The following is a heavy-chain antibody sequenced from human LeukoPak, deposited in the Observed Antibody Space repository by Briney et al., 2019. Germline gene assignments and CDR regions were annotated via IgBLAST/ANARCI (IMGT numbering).Heavy chain of an antibody. CDR3: ARVQDFETRGYYLGY. V-gene: IGHV4-34*01. J-gene: IGHJ4*01. Sequence: SETLSLTRAVYGGSFSDYYWNWIRQPPGKGLEWIGEINHSGSTNYNPSLKSRVTMSVDTFKNQFSLTLSSVTAADTAVYYCARVQDFETRGYYLGYWGHGTLVTVSS. CDR2: INHSGST. CDR1: GGSFSDYY. D-gene: IGHD3-22*01.